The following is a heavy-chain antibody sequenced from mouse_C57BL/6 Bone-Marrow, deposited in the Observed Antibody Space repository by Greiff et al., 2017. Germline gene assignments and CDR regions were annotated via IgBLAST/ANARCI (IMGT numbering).Heavy chain of an antibody. CDR3: ARSGSNRDY. CDR2: FDPSDSYT. V-gene: IGHV1-69*01. J-gene: IGHJ2*01. Sequence: QVQLQQPGAELVMPGASVKLSCKASGYTFTSYWMHWVKQRPGQGLEWIGEFDPSDSYTNYNQQFTGKSTLTVDKSSITAYMQLSSLTSDDSAVYYCARSGSNRDYGGQGTTLTVSS. CDR1: GYTFTSYW. D-gene: IGHD2-5*01.